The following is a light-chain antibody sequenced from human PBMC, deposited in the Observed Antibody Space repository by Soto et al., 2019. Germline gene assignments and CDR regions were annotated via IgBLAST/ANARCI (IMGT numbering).Light chain of an antibody. CDR1: SSDVGGYKS. CDR3: AAWNDRPYVWV. Sequence: QSVLTQPRSVSGSPGQSVTFSCIGTSSDVGGYKSVSWYQQYPGKAPKLMIYDVSERPSGVPNRFSGSKSGNTASLTISGLQAEDEADYYCAAWNDRPYVWVFGGGTKVTVL. CDR2: DVS. V-gene: IGLV2-11*01. J-gene: IGLJ3*02.